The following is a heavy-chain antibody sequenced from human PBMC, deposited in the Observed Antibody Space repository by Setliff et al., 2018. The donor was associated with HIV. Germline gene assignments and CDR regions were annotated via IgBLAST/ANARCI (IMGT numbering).Heavy chain of an antibody. CDR2: IYHSGST. J-gene: IGHJ2*01. CDR3: ARLCIAAAGTRSIPWYFDL. CDR1: GGSISSYY. V-gene: IGHV4-59*08. Sequence: SETLSLTCTVSGGSISSYYRSWIRQPPGKGLEWIGYIYHSGSTNYNPSLKSRVTISVDTSKNQFSLKLSSVTAADTAVYYCARLCIAAAGTRSIPWYFDLWGRGTLVTVSS. D-gene: IGHD6-13*01.